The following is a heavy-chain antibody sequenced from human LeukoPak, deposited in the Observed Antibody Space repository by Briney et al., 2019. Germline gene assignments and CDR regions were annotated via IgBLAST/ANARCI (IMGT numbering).Heavy chain of an antibody. CDR3: ARGLSYDILTGYYKNYYYGMDV. CDR1: SGSFSGYY. J-gene: IGHJ6*04. CDR2: INHSGST. D-gene: IGHD3-9*01. V-gene: IGHV4-34*01. Sequence: SETLSLTCAVYSGSFSGYYWSWIRQPPGKGLEWIGEINHSGSTNYNPSLKSRVTISVDTSKNQFSLKLSSVTAADTAVYYCARGLSYDILTGYYKNYYYGMDVWGKGTTVTVSS.